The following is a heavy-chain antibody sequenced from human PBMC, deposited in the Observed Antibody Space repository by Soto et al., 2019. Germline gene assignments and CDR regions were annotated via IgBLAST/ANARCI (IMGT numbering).Heavy chain of an antibody. Sequence: KPSETLSLTCTVSGGSVSRGTYYWSWMRQPPGEGLEWIGSIYYSGSANYNPSLKSRVTISVDTSTNQFSLKMSSVTAADTAVYYCAREHLTNYYYYGMDDWGQGTTVTVSS. CDR3: AREHLTNYYYYGMDD. V-gene: IGHV4-61*01. CDR1: GGSVSRGTYY. J-gene: IGHJ6*02. CDR2: IYYSGSA. D-gene: IGHD2-8*01.